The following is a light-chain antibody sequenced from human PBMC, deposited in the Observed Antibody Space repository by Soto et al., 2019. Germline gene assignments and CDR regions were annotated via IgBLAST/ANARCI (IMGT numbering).Light chain of an antibody. V-gene: IGLV1-40*01. CDR2: GNN. CDR3: QSYDGSLSGYV. CDR1: SSNIGAGFD. J-gene: IGLJ1*01. Sequence: QSVLTQPPSVSGAPGQRVTISCTGSSSNIGAGFDVHWYQQFPGTAPKLLSYGNNNRPSGVPHRFSASKSGTSASLAITGLQAEDEADYHCQSYDGSLSGYVFGPGTKLTVL.